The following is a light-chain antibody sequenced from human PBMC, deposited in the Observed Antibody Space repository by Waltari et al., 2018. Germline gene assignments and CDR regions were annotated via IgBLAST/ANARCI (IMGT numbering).Light chain of an antibody. Sequence: QSALTQPASVSGSPGQSITISCTGTSSDVGGYNYVSWYQQHPGKAPKLMMYDVSNRPSGVSNRFSGSKSGNTASLTISGLQAEDEADYYCISYSSSVTYVFGSGTKVTVL. V-gene: IGLV2-14*03. J-gene: IGLJ1*01. CDR2: DVS. CDR3: ISYSSSVTYV. CDR1: SSDVGGYNY.